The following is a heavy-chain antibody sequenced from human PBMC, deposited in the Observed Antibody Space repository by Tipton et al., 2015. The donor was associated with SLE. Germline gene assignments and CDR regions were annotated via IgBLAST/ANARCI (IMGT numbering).Heavy chain of an antibody. V-gene: IGHV4-34*01. Sequence: LRLSCAVYGGSLTSYHWSWVRQPPGKGLEWIGESNHRGNTNYNPSLKSRVTISIDSSKNQFSLKLTSVTAADTAMYYCARGAGGFVDSWGQGTLVTASS. CDR2: SNHRGNT. J-gene: IGHJ4*02. CDR3: ARGAGGFVDS. CDR1: GGSLTSYH. D-gene: IGHD1-14*01.